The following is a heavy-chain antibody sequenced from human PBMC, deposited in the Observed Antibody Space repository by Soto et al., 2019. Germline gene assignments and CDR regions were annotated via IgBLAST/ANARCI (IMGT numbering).Heavy chain of an antibody. J-gene: IGHJ6*02. CDR3: ARAGGYNSLNQSYYDAMDV. V-gene: IGHV3-30-3*01. CDR2: ISYDGTNK. CDR1: GFTFSSYA. D-gene: IGHD1-26*01. Sequence: GGSLRLSCAASGFTFSSYAMHWVRQAPGKGLEWVALISYDGTNKYYADSVKGRFTISRDNSKNTLYLQMNSLRAEDTAVYYCARAGGYNSLNQSYYDAMDVWGQGPTVSVSS.